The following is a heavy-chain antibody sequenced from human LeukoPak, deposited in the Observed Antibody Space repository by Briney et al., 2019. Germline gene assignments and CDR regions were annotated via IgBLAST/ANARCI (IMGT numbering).Heavy chain of an antibody. J-gene: IGHJ4*02. CDR2: IYPGDSDT. Sequence: LGESLKISCKGSGYSFTSYWIGWVRQMPGKGLEWMGIIYPGDSDTRYSPSFQGQVTISADKSISTAYLQWSSLKASDTAMYYCARSRASSGSYYPYYFDYWGQGTLVTVSS. V-gene: IGHV5-51*01. CDR3: ARSRASSGSYYPYYFDY. CDR1: GYSFTSYW. D-gene: IGHD3-10*01.